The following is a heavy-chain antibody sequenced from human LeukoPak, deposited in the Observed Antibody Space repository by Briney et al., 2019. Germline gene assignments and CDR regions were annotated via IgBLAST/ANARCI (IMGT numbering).Heavy chain of an antibody. D-gene: IGHD1-7*01. J-gene: IGHJ5*02. V-gene: IGHV1-18*01. CDR3: ARRRQEIIGGELILNWFDP. CDR1: GYTFTSYG. Sequence: ASVKVSCKASGYTFTSYGISWVRQAPGQGLELMGWISAYNGDTNYAQKLQDRVTMTTDTSTSTAYMELRSLRSEDTAVYYCARRRQEIIGGELILNWFDPWGQGTLVTVSS. CDR2: ISAYNGDT.